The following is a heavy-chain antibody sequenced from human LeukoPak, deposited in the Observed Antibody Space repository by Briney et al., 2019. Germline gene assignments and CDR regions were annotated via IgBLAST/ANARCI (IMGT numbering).Heavy chain of an antibody. Sequence: SETLSLTCAVYGGSFSGYFWSWIRQPPGKGLEWIGEINHSSRSTNWNPSLKSRVTISLDTSKKQFSLRLNSVTAADTAVYYCARSGYTIYRSRTPNMDVWGKGTTVTVSS. J-gene: IGHJ6*03. CDR3: ARSGYTIYRSRTPNMDV. CDR1: GGSFSGYF. V-gene: IGHV4-34*01. D-gene: IGHD2-2*02. CDR2: INHSSRST.